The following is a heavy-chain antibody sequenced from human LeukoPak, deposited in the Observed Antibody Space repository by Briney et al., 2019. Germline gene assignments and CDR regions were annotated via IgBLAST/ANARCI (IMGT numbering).Heavy chain of an antibody. CDR1: GFTFSSYA. CDR2: ISGSGGST. Sequence: AGGSLRLSCAASGFTFSSYAMSWVRQAPGKGLEWVSAISGSGGSTYYADSVKGRFTISRDNSKNTLYLQMNSLRAEDTAVYYCAKGLLPLPYYFDYWGQGTLVTVSS. J-gene: IGHJ4*02. V-gene: IGHV3-23*01. CDR3: AKGLLPLPYYFDY.